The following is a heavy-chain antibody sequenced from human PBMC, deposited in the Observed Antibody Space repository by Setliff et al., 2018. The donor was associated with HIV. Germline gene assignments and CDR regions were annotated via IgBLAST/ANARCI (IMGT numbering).Heavy chain of an antibody. CDR3: ARDAELPGPPVHDAFDL. V-gene: IGHV4-59*01. Sequence: SETLSLTCNVSGGSISNYYWTWMRQPPGKRLEWVAYISYSGNTNYHPALRSRLTITRDTSNNQVSLTLRSVTPEDTAIYFCARDAELPGPPVHDAFDLWGPGTMVT. CDR1: GGSISNYY. D-gene: IGHD1-1*01. CDR2: ISYSGNT. J-gene: IGHJ3*01.